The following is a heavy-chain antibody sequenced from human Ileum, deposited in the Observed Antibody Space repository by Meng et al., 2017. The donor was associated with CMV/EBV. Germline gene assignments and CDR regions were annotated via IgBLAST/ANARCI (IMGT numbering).Heavy chain of an antibody. CDR3: ATEGFDY. Sequence: SCAASGYTFSKYALSWVRQSPGKGLEWVSIISNSGGITNYADSVRGRFTISRDNSQNTVYLQMSSLRAEDTAVYYCATEGFDYWGQGSLVTVSS. V-gene: IGHV3-23*01. CDR2: ISNSGGIT. J-gene: IGHJ4*02. CDR1: GYTFSKYA.